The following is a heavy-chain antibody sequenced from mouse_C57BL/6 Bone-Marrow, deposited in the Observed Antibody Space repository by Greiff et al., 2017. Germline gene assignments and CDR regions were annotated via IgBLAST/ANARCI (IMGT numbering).Heavy chain of an antibody. D-gene: IGHD2-5*01. V-gene: IGHV2-9-1*01. CDR1: GFSLTSYA. J-gene: IGHJ3*01. CDR3: ARYYSNYGLFAY. CDR2: IWTGGGT. Sequence: VHLVESGPGLVAPSQSLSITCTVSGFSLTSYAISWVRQPQGKGLEWLGVIWTGGGTNYNSALKSRLSISKDNSKSQVFLKMNILQTDDTARYYCARYYSNYGLFAYWGQGTLVTVSA.